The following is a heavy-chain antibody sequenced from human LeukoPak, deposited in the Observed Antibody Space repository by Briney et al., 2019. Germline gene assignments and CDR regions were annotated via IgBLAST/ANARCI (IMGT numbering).Heavy chain of an antibody. J-gene: IGHJ4*02. D-gene: IGHD5-12*01. CDR2: ISYDGSNK. CDR1: GFTFSTYA. Sequence: GGSLRLSCAASGFTFSTYAMHWVRQAPGKGLEWVAVISYDGSNKDYADSVKGRFTISRDNSKDTLYLQMNSLRAEDTAVYYCASRRLRLQNGESAFDYWGQGTLVIVSS. CDR3: ASRRLRLQNGESAFDY. V-gene: IGHV3-30-3*01.